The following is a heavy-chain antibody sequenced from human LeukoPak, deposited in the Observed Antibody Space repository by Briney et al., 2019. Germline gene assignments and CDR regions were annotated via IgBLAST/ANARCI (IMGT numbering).Heavy chain of an antibody. CDR3: ARALSHLWFGELLRLRDYYYMDV. CDR2: ISAYNGNT. J-gene: IGHJ6*03. Sequence: ASVKVSCKASGYTFTSYGINWVRQAPGQGLEWMGWISAYNGNTNYAQKLQGRVTITRNTSISTAYMELSSLRSEDTAVYYCARALSHLWFGELLRLRDYYYMDVWGKGTTVTVSS. V-gene: IGHV1-18*01. CDR1: GYTFTSYG. D-gene: IGHD3-10*01.